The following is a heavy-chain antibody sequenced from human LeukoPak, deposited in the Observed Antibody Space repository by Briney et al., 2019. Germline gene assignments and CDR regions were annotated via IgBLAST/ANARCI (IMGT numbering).Heavy chain of an antibody. J-gene: IGHJ4*02. CDR3: ATGLTYDFWSGYQTFDY. V-gene: IGHV1-69*06. CDR2: IIPIFGTA. D-gene: IGHD3-3*01. CDR1: GGTFSSYA. Sequence: SVKVSCKASGGTFSSYAISWVRQAPGQGLEWMGGIIPIFGTANYAQKFQGRFTMTEDTSTDTAYMELSSLRSEDTAVYYCATGLTYDFWSGYQTFDYWGQGTLVTVSS.